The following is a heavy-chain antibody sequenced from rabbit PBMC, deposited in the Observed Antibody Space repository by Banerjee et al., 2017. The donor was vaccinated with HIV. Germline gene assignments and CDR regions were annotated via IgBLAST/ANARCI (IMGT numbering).Heavy chain of an antibody. J-gene: IGHJ4*01. V-gene: IGHV1S40*01. CDR2: INTSTGNT. Sequence: RQAPGKGLEWIACINTSTGNTVYANWAKGRFTISKTSSTTVTLQMTSPTAADTATYFCARDVRVGIRYFDLWGPGTLVTVS. CDR3: ARDVRVGIRYFDL. D-gene: IGHD8-1*01.